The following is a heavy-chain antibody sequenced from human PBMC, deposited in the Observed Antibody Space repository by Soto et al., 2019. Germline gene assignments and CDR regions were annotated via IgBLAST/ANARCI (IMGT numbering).Heavy chain of an antibody. Sequence: QITLKESGPTLVKPTQTLTLTCTFSGFSLSTSGVGVAWIRQPPGKALEWLALIYWDDDKRYRPSLESRLTSTQDTSKTQVVLTMTNLDSVDTATYSCAYLPCSGGSCYWFSFSGMDVWGQGTTVTVSS. V-gene: IGHV2-5*02. J-gene: IGHJ6*02. CDR3: AYLPCSGGSCYWFSFSGMDV. CDR1: GFSLSTSGVG. CDR2: IYWDDDK. D-gene: IGHD2-15*01.